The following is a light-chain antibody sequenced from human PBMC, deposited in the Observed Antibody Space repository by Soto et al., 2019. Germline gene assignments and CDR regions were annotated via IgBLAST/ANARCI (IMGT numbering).Light chain of an antibody. CDR3: QQYKNWPPLT. J-gene: IGKJ4*01. CDR2: GAS. V-gene: IGKV3D-15*01. CDR1: QSVSSN. Sequence: EIVMTQSPATLSVSPGARATLSCRASQSVSSNLAWYQQKPGQAPRLLIYGASTRATGIPARFSGVESGTEFTLTISSLQSEDFAVYYGQQYKNWPPLTFGGGTKVDIK.